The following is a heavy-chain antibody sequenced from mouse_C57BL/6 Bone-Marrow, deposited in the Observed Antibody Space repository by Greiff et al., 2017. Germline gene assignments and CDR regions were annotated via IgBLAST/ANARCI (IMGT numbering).Heavy chain of an antibody. CDR3: TNDLLWVRRFAY. CDR1: GFNIKDDY. J-gene: IGHJ3*01. D-gene: IGHD2-2*01. Sequence: EVQLQQSGAELVRPGASVKLSCTASGFNIKDDYMHWVKQRPEQGLEWIGWIDPENGDTEYASKFQGKATITADTSSNTAYLQLSSLTSEDTAVYYCTNDLLWVRRFAYWGQGTLVTVSA. V-gene: IGHV14-4*01. CDR2: IDPENGDT.